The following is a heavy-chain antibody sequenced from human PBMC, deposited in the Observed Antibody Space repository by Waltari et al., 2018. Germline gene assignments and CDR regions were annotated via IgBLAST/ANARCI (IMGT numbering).Heavy chain of an antibody. J-gene: IGHJ1*01. CDR2: IVPGDSDT. D-gene: IGHD2-8*02. Sequence: VQLVKSGADGNKPGESLQIPRQDSGYRFSENWIGWVRQMPGKGLEWMGIIVPGDSDTRYSESFQGQVTISADESASTAFLQWSSPKASDSAIYYCARLDVLGAPDLEHWGQGTLVTVSS. CDR1: GYRFSENW. V-gene: IGHV5-51*01. CDR3: ARLDVLGAPDLEH.